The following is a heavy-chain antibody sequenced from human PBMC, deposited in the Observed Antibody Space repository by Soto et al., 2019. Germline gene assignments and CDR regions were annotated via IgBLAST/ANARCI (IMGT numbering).Heavy chain of an antibody. Sequence: QVQLQESGPGLVKPSQTLSLTCTVSGGSISSGGYYWSWIRQHPGKGLEWIGYIYYSGSTYYNPSLKSRVTISVDTSKNQFSLKLSSVTAADTAVYYCARASAGLRLGELSLYAFDIWGQGTMVTVSS. CDR2: IYYSGST. CDR1: GGSISSGGYY. CDR3: ARASAGLRLGELSLYAFDI. J-gene: IGHJ3*02. V-gene: IGHV4-31*03. D-gene: IGHD3-16*02.